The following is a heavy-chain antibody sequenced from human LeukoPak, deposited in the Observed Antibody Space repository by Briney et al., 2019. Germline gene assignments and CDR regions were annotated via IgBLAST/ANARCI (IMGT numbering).Heavy chain of an antibody. J-gene: IGHJ6*02. CDR3: AKRGDCSSTSCYRNYYYYGMDV. CDR1: GFSFSTYW. V-gene: IGHV3-30*18. Sequence: GGSLRLSCEASGFSFSTYWMTWVRQAPGKGLEWVAVISYDGSNKYYADSVKGRFTISRDNSKNTLYLQMSSLRAEDTAVYYCAKRGDCSSTSCYRNYYYYGMDVWGQGTTVTVSS. CDR2: ISYDGSNK. D-gene: IGHD2-2*01.